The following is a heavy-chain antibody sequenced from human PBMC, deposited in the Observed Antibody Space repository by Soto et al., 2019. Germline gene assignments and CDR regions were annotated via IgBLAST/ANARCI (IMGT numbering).Heavy chain of an antibody. CDR1: GASSSDDDYH. CDR2: IYYSATT. V-gene: IGHV4-31*03. Sequence: QVQLQESGPGLVKPSQTLSLTCTVSGASSSDDDYHWSWIRQLPGKGLEWIGYIYYSATTYYSPSLKSRVTISVDTSKNQFSLNLRSVTAADTAVYYCALYRLRVYYALDVWGHGTTVTVSS. D-gene: IGHD3-16*01. CDR3: ALYRLRVYYALDV. J-gene: IGHJ6*02.